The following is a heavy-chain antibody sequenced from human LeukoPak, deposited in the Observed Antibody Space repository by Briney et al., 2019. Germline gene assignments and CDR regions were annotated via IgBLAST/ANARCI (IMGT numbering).Heavy chain of an antibody. CDR2: IRSSSET. J-gene: IGHJ5*02. D-gene: IGHD5-12*01. V-gene: IGHV3-48*01. Sequence: GGSLRLSCAASGFIFSQYSMNWVRQAPGKGLEWVSHIRSSSETFYADSVKGRFTISRDNARNSLYLQMYNLRGEDTAIYYCARDAGNSGYGCDLWGQGTLVTVSS. CDR1: GFIFSQYS. CDR3: ARDAGNSGYGCDL.